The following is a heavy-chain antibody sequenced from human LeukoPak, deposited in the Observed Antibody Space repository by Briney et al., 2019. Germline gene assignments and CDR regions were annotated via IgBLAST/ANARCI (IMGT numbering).Heavy chain of an antibody. Sequence: PGGSLRLSCAASGLTFSSHWMHWVRQAPGKGLVWVSRITNDGSSTTYADSVKGRFTISRDNAKNMLYLQANSLRAEDTAVYYYVTQQGGNPAYWGQGTLVTVSS. CDR1: GLTFSSHW. D-gene: IGHD1-14*01. J-gene: IGHJ4*02. CDR2: ITNDGSST. V-gene: IGHV3-74*01. CDR3: VTQQGGNPAY.